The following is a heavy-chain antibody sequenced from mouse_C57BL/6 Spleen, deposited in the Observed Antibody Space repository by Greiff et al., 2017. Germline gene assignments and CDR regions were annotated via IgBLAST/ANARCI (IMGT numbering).Heavy chain of an antibody. CDR3: ARLYYSNYLDY. D-gene: IGHD2-5*01. Sequence: EVHLVESGGDLVKPGGSLKLSCAASGFTFSSYGMSWVRQTPDKRLEWVATISSGGSYTYYPDSVKGRFTISRDNAKNTLYLQMSSLKSEDTAMYYCARLYYSNYLDYWGQGTTLTVSS. CDR1: GFTFSSYG. J-gene: IGHJ2*01. V-gene: IGHV5-6*01. CDR2: ISSGGSYT.